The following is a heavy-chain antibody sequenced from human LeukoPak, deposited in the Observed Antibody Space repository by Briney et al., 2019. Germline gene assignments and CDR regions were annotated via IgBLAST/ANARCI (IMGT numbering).Heavy chain of an antibody. V-gene: IGHV1-24*01. J-gene: IGHJ4*02. CDR3: ATDEAVAV. CDR2: FDPEDGET. CDR1: GGTFSSSA. Sequence: GASVKVSCKASGGTFSSSAISWVRQAPGKGLEWMGGFDPEDGETIYAQKFQGRVTMTEDTSTDTAYMELSSLRSEDTAVYYCATDEAVAVWGQGTLVTVSS. D-gene: IGHD6-19*01.